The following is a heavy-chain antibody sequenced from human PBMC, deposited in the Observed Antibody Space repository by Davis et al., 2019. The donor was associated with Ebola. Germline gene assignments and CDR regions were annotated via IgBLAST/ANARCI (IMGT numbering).Heavy chain of an antibody. V-gene: IGHV3-7*01. J-gene: IGHJ3*02. D-gene: IGHD2-2*01. Sequence: GESLKISCAASGFTFSSYWMSWVRQAPGKGLEWVANIKQDGSEKYYVDSVKGRFTISRDNAKNSLYLQMNSLRAEDTAVYYCARRNRGFMPLNAFDIWGQGTMVTVSS. CDR3: ARRNRGFMPLNAFDI. CDR1: GFTFSSYW. CDR2: IKQDGSEK.